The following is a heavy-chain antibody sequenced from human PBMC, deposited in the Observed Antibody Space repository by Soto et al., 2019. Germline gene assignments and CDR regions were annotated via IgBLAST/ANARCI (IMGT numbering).Heavy chain of an antibody. V-gene: IGHV3-9*01. Sequence: EAQLVESGGGLVQPGRSLRLSCAASGFTFDDYAMHWVRQAPGKGLEWVSGISWNSGNIDYADSVKGRFTISRDNAKNSLYLQMNSLRTEDTAMYYCAKDSRRRVSFYYGVDVWGQGTTVTVSS. CDR2: ISWNSGNI. CDR3: AKDSRRRVSFYYGVDV. J-gene: IGHJ6*02. CDR1: GFTFDDYA. D-gene: IGHD2-2*01.